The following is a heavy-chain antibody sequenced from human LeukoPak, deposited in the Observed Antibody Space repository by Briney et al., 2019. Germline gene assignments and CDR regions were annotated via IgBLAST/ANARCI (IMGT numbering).Heavy chain of an antibody. CDR3: ARHYYYDSSGYQFDY. D-gene: IGHD3-22*01. CDR2: IYYSGST. J-gene: IGHJ4*02. Sequence: SETLSLTCTVSGGSISSYYWGWIRQPPGKGLEWIGYIYYSGSTNYNPSLKSRVTISVDTSKNQFSLKLSSVTAADTAVYYCARHYYYDSSGYQFDYWGQGTLVTVSS. V-gene: IGHV4-59*08. CDR1: GGSISSYY.